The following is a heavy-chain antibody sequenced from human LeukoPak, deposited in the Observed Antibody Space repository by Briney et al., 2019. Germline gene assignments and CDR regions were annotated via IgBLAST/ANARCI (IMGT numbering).Heavy chain of an antibody. CDR1: GFTFSSYG. CDR3: AKDSAYSSGWYGGDYYYYYMDV. J-gene: IGHJ6*03. Sequence: GGSLRLSCAASGFTFSSYGMSWVRQAPGKGLEWVSAISGSGGSTYYADSVKGRFTISRDNSKNTLYLQMNSLRAEDTAVYYCAKDSAYSSGWYGGDYYYYYMDVWGKGTTVTVSS. V-gene: IGHV3-23*01. CDR2: ISGSGGST. D-gene: IGHD6-19*01.